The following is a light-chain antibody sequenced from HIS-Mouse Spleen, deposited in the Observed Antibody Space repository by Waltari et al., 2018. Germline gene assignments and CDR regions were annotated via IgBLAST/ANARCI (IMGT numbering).Light chain of an antibody. CDR1: TSDVSVYNY. Sequence: QSPLPQPPSVSPAPGPQSLISGTATTSDVSVYNYASCSQQHPAKAPKLMINNVPHRPAVVSNRFSGYTSGNTASVTISGLQAEEEADYYCSSYTSRSDWVFGGGTKLTVL. J-gene: IGLJ3*02. V-gene: IGLV2-14*03. CDR2: NVP. CDR3: SSYTSRSDWV.